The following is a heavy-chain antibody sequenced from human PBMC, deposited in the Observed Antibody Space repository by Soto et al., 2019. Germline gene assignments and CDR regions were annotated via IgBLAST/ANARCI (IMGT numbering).Heavy chain of an antibody. D-gene: IGHD2-15*01. CDR3: ARVLGKLLSYYYGMDV. J-gene: IGHJ6*02. CDR1: GFTFSSYG. V-gene: IGHV3-33*01. CDR2: IWYDGSNK. Sequence: PGGSLRLSCAASGFTFSSYGMHWVRQAPGKGLEWVAVIWYDGSNKYYADSVKGRFTISRDNSKNTLYLQMNSLRAEDTAVYYCARVLGKLLSYYYGMDVWGQGTTVTVSS.